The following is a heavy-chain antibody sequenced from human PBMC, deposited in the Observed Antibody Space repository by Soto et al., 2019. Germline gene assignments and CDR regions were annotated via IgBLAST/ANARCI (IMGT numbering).Heavy chain of an antibody. J-gene: IGHJ4*02. V-gene: IGHV4-31*03. CDR3: ARGPPLGY. Sequence: QVQLQESGPGLVKPSQTLSLTCTVSGGSISSGGYYWSWIRQHPGKGLEWIGYIYYSGSTYYTPALXXXGXXSVDTSKNQFSLKLSSVTAADTAVYYCARGPPLGYWGQGTLVTVSS. CDR1: GGSISSGGYY. CDR2: IYYSGST.